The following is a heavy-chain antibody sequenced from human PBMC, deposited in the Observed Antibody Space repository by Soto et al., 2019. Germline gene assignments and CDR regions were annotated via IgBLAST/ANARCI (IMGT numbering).Heavy chain of an antibody. CDR1: GFTFGDYA. J-gene: IGHJ4*02. Sequence: GGSLRLSCTTAGFTFGDYAMTWFRQAPGKGLDWVGFVRSKAYGGTTEYAASVKGRFTISRDDSKSIAYLQMNSLKTEDTAVYYCSRAVSSGWYGTNDYWGQGTLVTVSS. D-gene: IGHD6-19*01. CDR3: SRAVSSGWYGTNDY. CDR2: VRSKAYGGTT. V-gene: IGHV3-49*03.